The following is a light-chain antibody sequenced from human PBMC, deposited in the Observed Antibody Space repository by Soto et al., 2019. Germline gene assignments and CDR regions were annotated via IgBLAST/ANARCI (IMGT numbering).Light chain of an antibody. Sequence: LTQPASLSGSPGQSITISCTGNSSAVCSYNYVSWYQQHPGKAPKVMIYDVSNRPSGVSYRFSGSKSGNTASLTISGLQAEDEADYYCSSYTTSSTYVFGTGTKVTVL. CDR3: SSYTTSSTYV. V-gene: IGLV2-14*01. CDR2: DVS. J-gene: IGLJ1*01. CDR1: SSAVCSYNY.